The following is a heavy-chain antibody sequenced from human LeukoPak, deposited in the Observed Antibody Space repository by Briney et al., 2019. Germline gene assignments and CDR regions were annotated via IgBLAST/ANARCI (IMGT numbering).Heavy chain of an antibody. V-gene: IGHV1-18*01. D-gene: IGHD6-19*01. CDR1: GYTFTSYG. J-gene: IGHJ6*02. CDR2: ISAYNGNT. Sequence: ASVKVSCKASGYTFTSYGISWVRQAPGQGLEWMGWISAYNGNTNYAQKLQGRVTMTTDTSTSTAYMELRSLRSDDTAVYYCARDSQIAVAGSYDYYGMDVWGQGTTVTVSS. CDR3: ARDSQIAVAGSYDYYGMDV.